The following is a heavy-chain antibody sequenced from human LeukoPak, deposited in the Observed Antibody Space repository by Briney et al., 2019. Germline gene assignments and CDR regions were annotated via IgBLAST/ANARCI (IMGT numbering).Heavy chain of an antibody. V-gene: IGHV3-7*01. J-gene: IGHJ4*02. CDR3: ARVGYSSASLDY. Sequence: GGSLRLSCVASGFTFSNYWMTWVRQAPGKGLEWVTNINQDGSFRQYADSVKGRFTISRDNAKNSLYLQMNSLRSEDTAVYHCARVGYSSASLDYWGQGTLVTVSS. D-gene: IGHD6-19*01. CDR1: GFTFSNYW. CDR2: INQDGSFR.